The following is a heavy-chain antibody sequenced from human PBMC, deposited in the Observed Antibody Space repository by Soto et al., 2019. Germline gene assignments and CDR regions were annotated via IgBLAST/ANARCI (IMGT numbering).Heavy chain of an antibody. CDR1: GASISSYY. V-gene: IGHV4-59*01. Sequence: QVQLQESGPGLVKPSETLSLTCSVSGASISSYYWSWIRQPPGKGLEWIGYVYYSGTTTYNPSLQCRFFMSLVTTNSQFSLRFSSVTAADTAVYYCARERGNWNNAFDIWGQGTMVTVSS. CDR2: VYYSGTT. J-gene: IGHJ3*02. D-gene: IGHD1-1*01. CDR3: ARERGNWNNAFDI.